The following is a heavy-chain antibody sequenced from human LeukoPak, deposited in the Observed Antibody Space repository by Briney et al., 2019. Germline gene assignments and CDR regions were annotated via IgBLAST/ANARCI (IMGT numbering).Heavy chain of an antibody. CDR3: ARAPHNDAFDI. Sequence: PGRSLRLSCAASGFTFSSYSMNWVRQAPGKGLEWVSSISISNGYIYYADSVKGRFTISRDNAKNSLYMLMNSMTAEDTAVYYCARAPHNDAFDIWGQGTMVTVSS. V-gene: IGHV3-21*01. J-gene: IGHJ3*02. CDR1: GFTFSSYS. CDR2: ISISNGYI.